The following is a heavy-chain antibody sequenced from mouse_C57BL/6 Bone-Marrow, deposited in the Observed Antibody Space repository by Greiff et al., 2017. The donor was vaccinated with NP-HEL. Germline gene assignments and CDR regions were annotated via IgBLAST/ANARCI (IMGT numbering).Heavy chain of an antibody. D-gene: IGHD1-1*01. CDR2: IYPGDGDT. Sequence: QVQLQQSGPELVKPGASVKISCKASGYAFSSSWMNWVKQRPGKGLEWIGRIYPGDGDTNYNGKFKGKATLTADKSSSTAYMQLSSLTSEDSAVYFCALYFPFYAMDFWGRGTSVTVSS. J-gene: IGHJ4*01. V-gene: IGHV1-82*01. CDR3: ALYFPFYAMDF. CDR1: GYAFSSSW.